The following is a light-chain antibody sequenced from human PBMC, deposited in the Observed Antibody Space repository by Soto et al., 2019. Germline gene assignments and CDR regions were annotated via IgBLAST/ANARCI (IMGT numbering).Light chain of an antibody. CDR2: VAS. CDR1: QSISTW. CDR3: QHYNNYLGT. J-gene: IGKJ1*01. Sequence: DIQMTQSPSTLSASVGDRVTITCRASQSISTWLAWYQQQPGKAPKLLIYVASSLEGGVPSRFSGSGSGTEFTLTISSLQPDDFATYYCQHYNNYLGTFGQGTKVEIK. V-gene: IGKV1-5*01.